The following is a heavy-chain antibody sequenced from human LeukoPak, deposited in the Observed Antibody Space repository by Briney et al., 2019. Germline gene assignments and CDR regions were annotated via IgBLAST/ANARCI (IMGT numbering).Heavy chain of an antibody. CDR2: IFWDYDR. J-gene: IGHJ4*02. V-gene: IGHV2-5*02. CDR1: GFSLSTSGVG. CDR3: AHILEGVPYFDS. D-gene: IGHD3-3*01. Sequence: SGPTLVNPTQTLTVTCTFSGFSLSTSGVGVGWIRQPPGKALEWLALIFWDYDRRYSPSLKSRLTITKDTSKNQVVLTMTNMDPVDTATYYCAHILEGVPYFDSSGQGTLVTVSS.